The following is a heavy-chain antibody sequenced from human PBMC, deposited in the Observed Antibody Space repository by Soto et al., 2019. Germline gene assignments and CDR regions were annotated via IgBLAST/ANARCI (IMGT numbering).Heavy chain of an antibody. CDR2: IYYGGSP. CDR3: ARRYGSAIAY. CDR1: GSSLSGHY. J-gene: IGHJ4*02. Sequence: SETLSLTCTVSGSSLSGHYWSWMRQPPGKGLECIGYIYYGGSPNYNPSLKSRVTISVDTSKNQFSLKLSSVTAADTAVYYCARRYGSAIAYWGQGTLVTVSS. D-gene: IGHD1-26*01. V-gene: IGHV4-59*08.